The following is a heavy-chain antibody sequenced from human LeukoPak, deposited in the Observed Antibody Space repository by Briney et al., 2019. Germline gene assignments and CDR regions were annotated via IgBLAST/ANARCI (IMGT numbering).Heavy chain of an antibody. CDR3: AKDRRFLEWPSYYMDV. CDR2: ISGSGVST. J-gene: IGHJ6*03. CDR1: GFTFSSYG. Sequence: GGSLRLSCAASGFTFSSYGMSWVRQAPGKGLEWVSAISGSGVSTYYADSVKGRFTISRDNSKNTLYLQMNSLRAEDTAVYYCAKDRRFLEWPSYYMDVWGKGTTVTVSS. D-gene: IGHD3-3*01. V-gene: IGHV3-23*01.